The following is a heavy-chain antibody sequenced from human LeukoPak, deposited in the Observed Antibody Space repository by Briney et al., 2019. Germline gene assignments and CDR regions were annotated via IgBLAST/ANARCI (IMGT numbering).Heavy chain of an antibody. CDR1: GGTFSSYA. J-gene: IGHJ6*03. D-gene: IGHD6-6*01. Sequence: ASVKVSCKASGGTFSSYAISWVRQAPGQGLEWMGGIIPIFGTANYAQKFQGRVTMTTDTSTSTAYMELRSLRSDDTAVYYCATHSTRIAVRPSDYYYYMDVWGKGTTVIVSS. V-gene: IGHV1-69*05. CDR3: ATHSTRIAVRPSDYYYYMDV. CDR2: IIPIFGTA.